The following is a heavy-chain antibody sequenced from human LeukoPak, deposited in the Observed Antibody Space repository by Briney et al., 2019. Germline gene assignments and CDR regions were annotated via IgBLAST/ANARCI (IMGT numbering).Heavy chain of an antibody. D-gene: IGHD3-3*01. V-gene: IGHV4-61*01. CDR1: GGSVSSGSYY. CDR3: ARRMDFWSGYYFDY. J-gene: IGHJ4*02. CDR2: IYYSGST. Sequence: SETLSLTCTVSGGSVSSGSYYWRWIRQPPGKGLEWIGYIYYSGSTNYNPSLKSRVTISVDTSKNQFSLKLSSVTAADTAVYYCARRMDFWSGYYFDYWGQGTLVTVSS.